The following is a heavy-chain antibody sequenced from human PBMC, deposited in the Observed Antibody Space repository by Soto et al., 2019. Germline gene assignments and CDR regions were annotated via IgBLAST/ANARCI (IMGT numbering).Heavy chain of an antibody. J-gene: IGHJ6*02. V-gene: IGHV3-30-3*01. CDR1: GFTFSSYA. CDR3: VCGMDV. Sequence: QVQLVESGGGVVQPGRSLRLSCAASGFTFSSYAMHWVRQAPGKGLEWVAVISYDGSNKYYADSVKGRFTISRDNSKNTLYLQMNSLRAGDTAVYYWVCGMDVWGQGTTVTVSS. D-gene: IGHD2-8*01. CDR2: ISYDGSNK.